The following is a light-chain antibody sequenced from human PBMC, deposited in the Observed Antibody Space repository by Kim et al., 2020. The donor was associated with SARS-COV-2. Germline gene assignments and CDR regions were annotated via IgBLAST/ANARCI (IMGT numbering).Light chain of an antibody. CDR2: EDN. V-gene: IGLV6-57*03. CDR1: RGSIASNY. Sequence: NFMLTQPHSVSESPGKTVTISCTRSRGSIASNYVQWYQQRPGSAPTTVIYEDNQRPSGVPDRFSGSIDSSSNSASLTISGLKTEDEADYYCQSYDSSNVVVFGGGTQLTVL. CDR3: QSYDSSNVVV. J-gene: IGLJ2*01.